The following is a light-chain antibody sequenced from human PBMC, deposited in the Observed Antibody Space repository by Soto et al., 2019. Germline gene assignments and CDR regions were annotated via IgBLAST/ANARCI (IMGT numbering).Light chain of an antibody. CDR2: GAS. V-gene: IGKV1-27*01. Sequence: DIQMTQSPSSLSASVGDRVTITCRASQGISNYLAWYQQKPGKVPNLLIYGASTLQSGVPSRYSDSGSGTDFTLTISSLQPEDVATYYCQNYNSFSRFTFGPGTKVDIK. J-gene: IGKJ3*01. CDR1: QGISNY. CDR3: QNYNSFSRFT.